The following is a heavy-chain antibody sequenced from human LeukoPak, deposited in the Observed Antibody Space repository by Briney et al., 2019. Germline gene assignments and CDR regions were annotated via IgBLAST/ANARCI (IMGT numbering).Heavy chain of an antibody. V-gene: IGHV3-15*01. CDR2: IKSKTDGGTT. CDR3: TTTYNYDSSGSIVDY. J-gene: IGHJ4*02. Sequence: DPGGSLRLSCAASVFTFRNAWMTWVRQAPGQGLEWIGRIKSKTDGGTTDYAAPVKVRFTISRDDSKNTLYLQMNSLKTEDTALYYCTTTYNYDSSGSIVDYWGQGTLVTVSS. D-gene: IGHD3-22*01. CDR1: VFTFRNAW.